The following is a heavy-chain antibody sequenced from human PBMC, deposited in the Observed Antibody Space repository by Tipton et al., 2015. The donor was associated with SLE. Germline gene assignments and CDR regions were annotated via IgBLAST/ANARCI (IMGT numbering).Heavy chain of an antibody. Sequence: TLSLTCAVYGGSFSGYYWTWIRQPPGKGLEWIGDTNHSGGTNYNPSLKSRVTISVDTSKDQFSLKLSSVTAADTAVYYCARGEDRLAYCGGDCYFFDYWGQGTLVTVSS. CDR3: ARGEDRLAYCGGDCYFFDY. V-gene: IGHV4-34*01. J-gene: IGHJ4*02. D-gene: IGHD2-21*01. CDR2: TNHSGGT. CDR1: GGSFSGYY.